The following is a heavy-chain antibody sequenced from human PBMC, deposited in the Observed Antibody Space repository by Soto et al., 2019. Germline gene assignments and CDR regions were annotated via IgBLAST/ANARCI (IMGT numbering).Heavy chain of an antibody. Sequence: QVQLVESGGGVVQPGRSLRLSCAASGFTFSSYGMHWVRQAPGKGLEWVAVIWYDGSNKYYADSVKGRFTISRDNSKNTLYLQINSLRAEDTAVYYCSRDEVVVAAFVYWGQGTLVTVSS. CDR3: SRDEVVVAAFVY. CDR1: GFTFSSYG. V-gene: IGHV3-33*01. D-gene: IGHD2-15*01. CDR2: IWYDGSNK. J-gene: IGHJ4*02.